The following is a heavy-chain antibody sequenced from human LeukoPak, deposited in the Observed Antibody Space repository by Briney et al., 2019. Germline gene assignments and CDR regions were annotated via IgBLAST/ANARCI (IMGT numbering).Heavy chain of an antibody. Sequence: GSLRLSCAASGLTFNTYAMSWVRQAPGKGLEWVGFIRSKAYGGTTEYAASVKGRFNISRDDSKSIAYLQMNSLKTEDTAVYYCSRERYSYGYIPFDNWGQGSLVTVSS. CDR1: GLTFNTYA. V-gene: IGHV3-49*04. CDR2: IRSKAYGGTT. D-gene: IGHD5-18*01. J-gene: IGHJ4*02. CDR3: SRERYSYGYIPFDN.